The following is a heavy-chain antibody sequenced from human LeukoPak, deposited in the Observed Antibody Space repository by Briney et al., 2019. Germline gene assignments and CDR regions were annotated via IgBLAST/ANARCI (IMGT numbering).Heavy chain of an antibody. CDR1: GFTFSSYW. J-gene: IGHJ4*02. CDR3: ARHGAGGRRREYYDFWSGYYTDNEFDY. Sequence: PGGSLRLSCAASGFTFSSYWMSWVRQAPGKGLEWVANIKQDGSEKYYVDSVKGRFTISRDNAKNSLYLQMNSLRAEDTAVYYCARHGAGGRRREYYDFWSGYYTDNEFDYWGQGTLVTVSS. D-gene: IGHD3-3*01. V-gene: IGHV3-7*01. CDR2: IKQDGSEK.